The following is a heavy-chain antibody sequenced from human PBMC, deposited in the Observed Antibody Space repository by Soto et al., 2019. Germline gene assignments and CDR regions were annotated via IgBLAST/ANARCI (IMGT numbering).Heavy chain of an antibody. Sequence: QVQLVQSGAEVKKPGASVKVSCKASGYTFTSYAMHWVRHAPGQRLEWMGWINAGNGNTKYSQKFQGRVTITRDTSASTAYMELSSLRSEDTAVYYCARAFSGPDWPHPHFDYWGQGTLVTVSS. CDR3: ARAFSGPDWPHPHFDY. CDR1: GYTFTSYA. D-gene: IGHD3-10*01. J-gene: IGHJ4*02. CDR2: INAGNGNT. V-gene: IGHV1-3*01.